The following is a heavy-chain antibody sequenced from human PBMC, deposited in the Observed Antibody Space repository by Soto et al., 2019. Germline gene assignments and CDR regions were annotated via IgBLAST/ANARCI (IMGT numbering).Heavy chain of an antibody. CDR1: GGSISSGGYY. Sequence: PSETLSLTCTVSGGSISSGGYYWSWIRQHPGKGLEWIGYIYYSGSTYYNPSLKSRVTISVDTSKNQFSLKLSSVTAADTAVYYCARGADYGGNGQFDYWGQGTLVTVSS. CDR2: IYYSGST. D-gene: IGHD4-17*01. CDR3: ARGADYGGNGQFDY. V-gene: IGHV4-31*03. J-gene: IGHJ4*02.